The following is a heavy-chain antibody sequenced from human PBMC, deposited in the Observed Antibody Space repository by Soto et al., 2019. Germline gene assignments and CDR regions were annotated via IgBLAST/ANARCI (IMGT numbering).Heavy chain of an antibody. Sequence: GESLKISCRGSGYIFTRYWIGWVRQMPGKGLDWMGIFFPGDSDTRYSPSFQGQVTISADKSISTAYLQWNSLKASDTAMYYCEISSIAAAGFDFWRLGSMVPVSS. J-gene: IGHJ4*02. D-gene: IGHD6-13*01. CDR2: FFPGDSDT. CDR1: GYIFTRYW. CDR3: EISSIAAAGFDF. V-gene: IGHV5-51*01.